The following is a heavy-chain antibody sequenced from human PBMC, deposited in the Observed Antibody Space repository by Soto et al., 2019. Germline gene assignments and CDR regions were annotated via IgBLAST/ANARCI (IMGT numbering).Heavy chain of an antibody. D-gene: IGHD6-13*01. CDR2: IYYSGST. Sequence: SEALSLTCTVSGGSVSRGCYYWSWIRQPPGKGLEWIGYIYYSGSTNYNPSLKSRVTRSVDTSKNQFSLKLSSVTAADTAVYYCARGSTWYSPDYWGQGTLVTVSS. V-gene: IGHV4-61*01. CDR3: ARGSTWYSPDY. J-gene: IGHJ4*02. CDR1: GGSVSRGCYY.